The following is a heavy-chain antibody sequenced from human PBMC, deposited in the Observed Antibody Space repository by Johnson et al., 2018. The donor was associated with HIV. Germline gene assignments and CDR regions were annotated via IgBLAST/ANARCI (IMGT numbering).Heavy chain of an antibody. CDR1: GFTFSNYG. CDR3: VQGVPNPAGAFDI. J-gene: IGHJ3*02. Sequence: QVQLVESGGGLVKPGGSLRLSCAASGFTFSNYGMHWVRQAPGKGLEWVTFISYDGSSKYYVDSVKGRFTISRDNSKNTLSLQMNSLRAEDTAVYYCVQGVPNPAGAFDIWGQGTMVTVSS. V-gene: IGHV3-30*03. CDR2: ISYDGSSK. D-gene: IGHD6-19*01.